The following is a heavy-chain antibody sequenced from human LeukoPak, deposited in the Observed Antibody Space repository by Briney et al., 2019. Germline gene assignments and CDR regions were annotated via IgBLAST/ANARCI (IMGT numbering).Heavy chain of an antibody. J-gene: IGHJ5*02. Sequence: GGSLRLSYAASGFTFSSYAMSWVRQAPGKGLEWVSAISGSGGSTYYADSVKGRFTISRDNSKNTLYLQMNSLRAEDTAVYYCAKDPRYNWNDGWFDPWGQGTLVTVSS. CDR3: AKDPRYNWNDGWFDP. V-gene: IGHV3-23*01. CDR1: GFTFSSYA. CDR2: ISGSGGST. D-gene: IGHD1-1*01.